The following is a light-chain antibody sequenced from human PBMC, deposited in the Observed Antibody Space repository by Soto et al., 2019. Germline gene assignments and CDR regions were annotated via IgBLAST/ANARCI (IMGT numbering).Light chain of an antibody. J-gene: IGLJ1*01. CDR2: SNN. Sequence: HSVRTQPPSASGAPGQRGTISCSGSSSNIGSNTVNWYQQLPGTAPKPLIYSNNQRPSGVPDRFSGSKSGTLASLSISGLQSEDEADYYCAAWDDSLNGYVFGTGTKV. CDR1: SSNIGSNT. CDR3: AAWDDSLNGYV. V-gene: IGLV1-44*01.